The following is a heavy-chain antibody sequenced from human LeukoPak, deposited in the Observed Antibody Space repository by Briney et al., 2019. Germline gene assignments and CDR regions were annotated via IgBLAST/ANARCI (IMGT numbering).Heavy chain of an antibody. CDR1: GFTFSDYY. CDR2: ISSSGSTI. V-gene: IGHV3-11*01. Sequence: GGSLRLSCAASGFTFSDYYMSWIRQAPGKGLEWVSYISSSGSTIYYADSVKGRFTISRDNAKNSLYLQTNSLRAEDTAVYYCARTSSNYDSSGYYYGGGQGTLVTVSS. D-gene: IGHD3-22*01. J-gene: IGHJ4*02. CDR3: ARTSSNYDSSGYYYG.